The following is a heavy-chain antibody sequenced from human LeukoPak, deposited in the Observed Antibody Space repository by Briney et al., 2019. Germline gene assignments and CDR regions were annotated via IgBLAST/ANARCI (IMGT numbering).Heavy chain of an antibody. J-gene: IGHJ3*02. D-gene: IGHD2-2*01. CDR2: IYYSGST. Sequence: SETLSLTCTVSGGSISSGDYYWNWIRQPPGKGLEWIGYIYYSGSTYYNPSLKGRVSISIDTSKNQFSLKLSSVTAADTAVYYCARGYYSSTSCYRGAFDIWGQGTMDTVSS. CDR3: ARGYYSSTSCYRGAFDI. CDR1: GGSISSGDYY. V-gene: IGHV4-30-4*08.